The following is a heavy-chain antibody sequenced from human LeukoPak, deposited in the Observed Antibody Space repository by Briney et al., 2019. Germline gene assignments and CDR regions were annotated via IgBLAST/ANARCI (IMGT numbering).Heavy chain of an antibody. CDR3: ARVLAAAGEEY. D-gene: IGHD6-13*01. V-gene: IGHV1-8*02. J-gene: IGHJ4*02. Sequence: VASVKVSCKASGYIFTNYYMHWVRQATGQGLEWMGWMNPNSGNTGYAQKFQGRVTMTRNTSISTAYMELSSLRSEDTAVYYCARVLAAAGEEYWGQGTLVTVSS. CDR2: MNPNSGNT. CDR1: GYIFTNYY.